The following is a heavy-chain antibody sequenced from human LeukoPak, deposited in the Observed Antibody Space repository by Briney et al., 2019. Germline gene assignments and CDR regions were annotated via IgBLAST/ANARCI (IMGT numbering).Heavy chain of an antibody. D-gene: IGHD3-3*01. V-gene: IGHV1-69*04. Sequence: ASVKVSCKASGGTFSSYAISWVRQAPGQRLEWMGRIIPILGIANYVQKFQGRVTITADKSTSTAYMELSSLRSEDTAVYYCARGRFYYYGMDVWGQGTTVTVSS. CDR3: ARGRFYYYGMDV. CDR2: IIPILGIA. J-gene: IGHJ6*02. CDR1: GGTFSSYA.